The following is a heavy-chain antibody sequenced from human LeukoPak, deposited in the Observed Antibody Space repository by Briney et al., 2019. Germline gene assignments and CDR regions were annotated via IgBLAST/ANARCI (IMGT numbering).Heavy chain of an antibody. CDR2: IWSDGNTK. Sequence: GGSLRLSCAASGFSFTSFAIHWVRQAPGKGLEWVAIIWSDGNTKYYADSVKGRFTISRDNSKNTLFLQMNSLRAEDTAVYYCARAMRFLEWPISPFDYWGQGTLVTVSS. CDR3: ARAMRFLEWPISPFDY. CDR1: GFSFTSFA. V-gene: IGHV3-33*01. J-gene: IGHJ4*02. D-gene: IGHD3-3*01.